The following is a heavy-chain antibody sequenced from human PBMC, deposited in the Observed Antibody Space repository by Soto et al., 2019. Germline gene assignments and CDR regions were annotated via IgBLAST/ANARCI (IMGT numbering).Heavy chain of an antibody. Sequence: EVQLVESGGGLVQPGGSLRLSCAASGFTFSDYYMDWVRQAPGKGLEWVGRTRKKVNSYTTEYAASVKGRFTISRDDSKNSLYLQMNSLKSEDTAVYFCTRVRGESYFDYWGQGTLVTVSS. CDR1: GFTFSDYY. CDR3: TRVRGESYFDY. V-gene: IGHV3-72*01. D-gene: IGHD2-21*01. J-gene: IGHJ4*02. CDR2: TRKKVNSYTT.